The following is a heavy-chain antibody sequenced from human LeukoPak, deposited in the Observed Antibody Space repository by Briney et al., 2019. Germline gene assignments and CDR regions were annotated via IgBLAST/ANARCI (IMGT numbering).Heavy chain of an antibody. CDR3: ARHAGANSSWYYFDY. Sequence: SETLSLTCTVSGGSISSYYWSWIRQPPGEGLEWIGFISYSGITNYNPSLKSRVTISLDTSKDQFSLKLRSVTAADTAVYYCARHAGANSSWYYFDYWGQGTLVAVSS. CDR2: ISYSGIT. J-gene: IGHJ4*02. CDR1: GGSISSYY. V-gene: IGHV4-59*08. D-gene: IGHD6-13*01.